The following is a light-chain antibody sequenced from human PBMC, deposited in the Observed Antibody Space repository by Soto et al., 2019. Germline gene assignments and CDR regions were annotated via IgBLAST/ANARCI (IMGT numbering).Light chain of an antibody. CDR2: NAS. CDR3: QQTYSFPRT. V-gene: IGKV1-39*01. CDR1: QSITNY. Sequence: DIQMTQSPSSLSASVGDRVTITCRASQSITNYLNWYQQKPGKAPKLLIYNASSLQSGVPSRFSGSGSGTDFTLTISSLQPEDFATYYCQQTYSFPRTFGQGTKVEI. J-gene: IGKJ1*01.